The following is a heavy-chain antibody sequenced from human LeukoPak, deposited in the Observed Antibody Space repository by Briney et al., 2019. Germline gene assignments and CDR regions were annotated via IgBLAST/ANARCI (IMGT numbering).Heavy chain of an antibody. CDR2: INHSGST. V-gene: IGHV4-34*01. J-gene: IGHJ4*02. Sequence: SETLSLTCAVYGGSFSGCYWSWIRQPPGKGLEWIGEINHSGSTNYNPSLKSRVTISVDTSKDQFSLKLSSVTAADTAVYYCARHGSRVLDYWGQGTLVTVSS. D-gene: IGHD1-26*01. CDR3: ARHGSRVLDY. CDR1: GGSFSGCY.